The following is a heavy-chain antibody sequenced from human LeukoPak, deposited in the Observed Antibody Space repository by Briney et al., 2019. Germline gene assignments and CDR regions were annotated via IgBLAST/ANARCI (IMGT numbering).Heavy chain of an antibody. CDR1: GYSFSNFW. CDR3: ARRPPGGEYGYYFDY. J-gene: IGHJ4*02. V-gene: IGHV5-51*01. Sequence: GESLKISCKGSGYSFSNFWIGWVRQMPGKGLEWMGIIYPGDSATRYSPSFQGQVTISADKSISTAYQQWSSLKASDTAMYYCARRPPGGEYGYYFDYWGQGTLLTVSS. CDR2: IYPGDSAT. D-gene: IGHD4-17*01.